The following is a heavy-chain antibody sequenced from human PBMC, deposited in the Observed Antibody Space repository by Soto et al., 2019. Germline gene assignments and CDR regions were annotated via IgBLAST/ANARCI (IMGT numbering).Heavy chain of an antibody. J-gene: IGHJ4*02. V-gene: IGHV4-34*01. Sequence: QVQLQQWGAGLLKPSETLSLTCAVYGGSFSGYYWSWIRQPPGKGLEWIGEINHSGSANYNPSLKIRVTMSVDTSKNQFSLELSSVTAADTAVYYCARDAIYYDSSGYYFDYWGQGTLVTVSS. D-gene: IGHD3-22*01. CDR1: GGSFSGYY. CDR2: INHSGSA. CDR3: ARDAIYYDSSGYYFDY.